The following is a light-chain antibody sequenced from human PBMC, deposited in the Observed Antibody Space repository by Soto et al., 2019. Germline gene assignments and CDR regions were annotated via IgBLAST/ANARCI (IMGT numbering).Light chain of an antibody. CDR2: DVS. J-gene: IGLJ1*01. CDR1: SSDVGGYNH. Sequence: QSVLTQPRSVSGSPGQSVTISCTGTSSDVGGYNHVSWYQQNPGEAPKVMIFDVSKRPSGVPDRFSGSKSDNTASLTISGLQAEDEADYYCCSYAGSSAYVFGAGTKVT. V-gene: IGLV2-11*01. CDR3: CSYAGSSAYV.